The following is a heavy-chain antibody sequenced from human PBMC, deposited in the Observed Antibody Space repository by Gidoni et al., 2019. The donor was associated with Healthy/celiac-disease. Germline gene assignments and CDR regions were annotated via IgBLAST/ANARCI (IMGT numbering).Heavy chain of an antibody. Sequence: QVQLVESGGGVVQPGRSLRLSCAAAGLTFSSYGMPWVRQAPGKGLEWVAVISYDGSKYYYAYAVKGRFTISRDTSKNTLYLQMNSLRAEDTAVYYCAKDPGSGSYYYGMDVWGQGTTVTVSS. CDR2: ISYDGSKY. CDR3: AKDPGSGSYYYGMDV. V-gene: IGHV3-30*18. J-gene: IGHJ6*02. CDR1: GLTFSSYG. D-gene: IGHD1-26*01.